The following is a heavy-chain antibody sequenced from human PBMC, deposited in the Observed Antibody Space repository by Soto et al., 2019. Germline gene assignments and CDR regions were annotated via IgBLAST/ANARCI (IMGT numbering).Heavy chain of an antibody. V-gene: IGHV4-4*07. J-gene: IGHJ5*01. CDR2: IYTSGST. Sequence: TLSLTCTVSGGSISNYYWTWIRQPAGKGLEWIGRIYTSGSTNYNPSLKSRVTMSVDTSKNQFSLKLSSVTAADTALYYCARQTTYSSSWYDYWGHGTLVTVSS. CDR1: GGSISNYY. CDR3: ARQTTYSSSWYDY. D-gene: IGHD6-13*01.